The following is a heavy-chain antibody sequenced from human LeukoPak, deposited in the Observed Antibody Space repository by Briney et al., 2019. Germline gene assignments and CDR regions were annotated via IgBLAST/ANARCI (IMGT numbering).Heavy chain of an antibody. CDR3: ATVPPSRGSSWYEVNYGMDV. Sequence: ASVKVSCKVSGSTLTELSMHWVRQAPGKGLEWMGGFDPEDGETIYAQKFQGRVTMTEDTSTDTAYMELSGLRSEDTAVYYCATVPPSRGSSWYEVNYGMDVWGQGTTVTVSS. V-gene: IGHV1-24*01. CDR1: GSTLTELS. CDR2: FDPEDGET. J-gene: IGHJ6*02. D-gene: IGHD6-13*01.